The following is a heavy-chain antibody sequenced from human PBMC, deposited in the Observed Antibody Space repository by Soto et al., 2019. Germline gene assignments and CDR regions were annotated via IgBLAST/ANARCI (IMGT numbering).Heavy chain of an antibody. CDR1: GGSISSGIYH. V-gene: IGHV4-61*01. CDR2: IYYSGST. CDR3: AGRPYYYYGMDV. Sequence: PSETLSLTCTVSGGSISSGIYHWTWIRQHPGKGLEWIGHIYYSGSTTYHPSLKSRVTISVDTSKNQFSLKLDSVTAADTAVYYCAGRPYYYYGMDVWGQGTSVTVSS. J-gene: IGHJ6*02.